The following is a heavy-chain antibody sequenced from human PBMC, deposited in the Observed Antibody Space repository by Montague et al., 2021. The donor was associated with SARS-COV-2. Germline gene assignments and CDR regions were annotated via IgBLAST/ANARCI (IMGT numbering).Heavy chain of an antibody. J-gene: IGHJ4*02. CDR2: IYHSGST. V-gene: IGHV4-4*02. CDR1: GGSISSSNW. Sequence: SETLSLTCAVSGGSISSSNWWSWVRQPPGKGLEWIGEIYHSGSTNYNPSLKSRVTISVDKSKNQFSLKLSSVTAADTAVYYCVRDSGGWSRFDYWGQGTLVTVSS. CDR3: VRDSGGWSRFDY. D-gene: IGHD6-19*01.